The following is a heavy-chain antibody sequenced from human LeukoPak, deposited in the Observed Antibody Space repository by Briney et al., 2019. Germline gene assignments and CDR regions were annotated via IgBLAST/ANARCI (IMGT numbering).Heavy chain of an antibody. V-gene: IGHV1-2*02. J-gene: IGHJ4*02. Sequence: ASVKVSCKASGYTFTGYYMHWVRQAPGQGPEWMGWINPNSGGTNYAQKFQGRVTMARDTSISTAYMELSRLRSDDTAVYYCARVVVGATRTVVLDYWGQGTLVTVSS. CDR3: ARVVVGATRTVVLDY. D-gene: IGHD1-26*01. CDR1: GYTFTGYY. CDR2: INPNSGGT.